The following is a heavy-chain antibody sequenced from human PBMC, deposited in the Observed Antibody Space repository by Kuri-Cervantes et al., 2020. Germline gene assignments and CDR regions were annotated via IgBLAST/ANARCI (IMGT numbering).Heavy chain of an antibody. CDR2: IYHSGST. V-gene: IGHV4-4*02. Sequence: GSLRLSCAVSGGSISSSNWWSWVRQPPGKGLEWVGEIYHSGSTNYNPSLKSRVTISVDKSKNQFSLKLSSVTAADTAVYYCARDQGRDNWNYHYYMDVWGKGTTVTVSS. CDR1: GGSISSSNW. CDR3: ARDQGRDNWNYHYYMDV. D-gene: IGHD1-20*01. J-gene: IGHJ6*03.